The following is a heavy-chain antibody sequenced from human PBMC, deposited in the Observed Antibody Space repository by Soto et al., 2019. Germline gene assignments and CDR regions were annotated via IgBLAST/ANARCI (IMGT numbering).Heavy chain of an antibody. J-gene: IGHJ4*02. V-gene: IGHV1-3*01. Sequence: GASVKVSCKASGYTFTSYGISWVRQAPGQRLEWMGWINAGNGNTKYSQKFQGRVTITRDTSASTAYMELSSLRSEDTAVYYCARTGYSSSWYDYWGQGTLVTVS. D-gene: IGHD6-13*01. CDR3: ARTGYSSSWYDY. CDR2: INAGNGNT. CDR1: GYTFTSYG.